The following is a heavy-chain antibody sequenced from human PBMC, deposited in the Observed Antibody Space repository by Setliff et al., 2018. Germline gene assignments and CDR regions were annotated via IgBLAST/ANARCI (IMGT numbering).Heavy chain of an antibody. Sequence: ASVKVSCKTFGYSFTTHDIHGVRQAPGQGLEWMGIINPSGGNTKSVENLQGRLTMTRDTSTSTVYMELRSLRSDDTAVSYCARVXRLEWLLPTFDSWGQGTLVTVSS. D-gene: IGHD3-3*01. J-gene: IGHJ4*02. CDR1: GYSFTTHD. CDR2: INPSGGNT. CDR3: ARVXRLEWLLPTFDS. V-gene: IGHV1-46*04.